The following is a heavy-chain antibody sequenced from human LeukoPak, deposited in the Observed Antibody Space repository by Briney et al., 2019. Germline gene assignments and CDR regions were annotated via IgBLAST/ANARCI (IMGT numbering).Heavy chain of an antibody. D-gene: IGHD3-22*01. CDR2: ISSSSSYI. CDR3: AKDYDSSGYYTMD. V-gene: IGHV3-21*04. J-gene: IGHJ4*02. CDR1: GFTFSSYS. Sequence: GGSLRLSCAASGFTFSSYSMNWVRQAPGKGLEWVSSISSSSSYIYYADSVKGRFTISRDNAKNSLYLQMNSLRAEDTALYYCAKDYDSSGYYTMDWGQGTLVTVSS.